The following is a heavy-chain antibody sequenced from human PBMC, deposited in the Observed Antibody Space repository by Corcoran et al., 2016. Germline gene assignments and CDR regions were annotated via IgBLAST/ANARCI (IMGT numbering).Heavy chain of an antibody. D-gene: IGHD3-10*01. Sequence: QVQLVESGGGLVKPGGSLRLSCAASGFTFSDYYMSWIRQAPGKGLEWVSYISSSSSYTNYADSVKGRFTISRDNAKNSLYLQMNSLRAEDTAVYYGARDWEGFGDFDYWGQGTLVTVSS. CDR1: GFTFSDYY. V-gene: IGHV3-11*06. CDR3: ARDWEGFGDFDY. J-gene: IGHJ4*02. CDR2: ISSSSSYT.